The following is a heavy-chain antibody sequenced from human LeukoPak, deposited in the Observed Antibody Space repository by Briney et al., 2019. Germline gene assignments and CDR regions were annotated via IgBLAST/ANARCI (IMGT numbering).Heavy chain of an antibody. J-gene: IGHJ4*02. CDR2: ISSDSTYI. D-gene: IGHD2-15*01. CDR1: GFTFSTYT. V-gene: IGHV3-21*01. CDR3: ARDHGSGSTDYFGS. Sequence: GGSLRLSCAASGFTFSTYTMNWVRQIPGRGLEWVSCISSDSTYIHYADSVKGRFTISRDNAKKSLSLEMNSLRAEDTAVYYCARDHGSGSTDYFGSWGQGTLVTVSA.